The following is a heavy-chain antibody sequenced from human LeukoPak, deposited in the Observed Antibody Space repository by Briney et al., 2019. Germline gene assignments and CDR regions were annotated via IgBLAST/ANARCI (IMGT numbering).Heavy chain of an antibody. Sequence: PGGSLRLSCAASGFTFSSYSMNWVRQAPGKGLEWVSSISSSSSYIYYADSVKGRFTISRDNAKNSLYLQMNSLRAEDTAVYYCATFWSGYNFDYWGQGTLVTVSS. V-gene: IGHV3-21*01. CDR3: ATFWSGYNFDY. CDR1: GFTFSSYS. D-gene: IGHD3-3*01. CDR2: ISSSSSYI. J-gene: IGHJ4*02.